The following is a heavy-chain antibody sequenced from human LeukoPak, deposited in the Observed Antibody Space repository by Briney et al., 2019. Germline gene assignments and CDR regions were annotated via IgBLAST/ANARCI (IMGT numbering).Heavy chain of an antibody. V-gene: IGHV4-59*08. D-gene: IGHD1-26*01. J-gene: IGHJ4*02. CDR3: ARHGMGANFDY. Sequence: PSETLSLTCTVSGGSISSYYWSWIRQPPGKGLEWIGYIYYSGSTNYNPSLKSRVTISVDTSKNQFSLELSSVTAADTAVYYCARHGMGANFDYWGQGTLVTVSS. CDR2: IYYSGST. CDR1: GGSISSYY.